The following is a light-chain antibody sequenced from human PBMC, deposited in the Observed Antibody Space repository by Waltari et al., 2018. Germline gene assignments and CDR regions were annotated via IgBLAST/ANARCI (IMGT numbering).Light chain of an antibody. Sequence: LMTQSPATLSVSPGEGATVSCRASQSVSSNLAWFQKKAGQAPRLLIYGASTRATGIPARFSGSGSGTDFTLTITSVQSEDFAVYYCQQYDNWPPYTFGQGTNLEI. CDR2: GAS. CDR1: QSVSSN. V-gene: IGKV3-15*01. CDR3: QQYDNWPPYT. J-gene: IGKJ2*01.